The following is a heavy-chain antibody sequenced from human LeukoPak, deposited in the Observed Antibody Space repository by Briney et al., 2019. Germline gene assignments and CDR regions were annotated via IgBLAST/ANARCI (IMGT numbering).Heavy chain of an antibody. Sequence: GGSLRLSCAASGFTFSHYWMSWVRQAPGKGLEWVATIKPDGSYNDYVDSAKGRFTISRDNAKNSLYLQISSLRAEDTAVYYCANEMNWSFGYWGQGTLVTVSS. J-gene: IGHJ4*02. CDR3: ANEMNWSFGY. CDR2: IKPDGSYN. V-gene: IGHV3-7*02. CDR1: GFTFSHYW. D-gene: IGHD1-1*01.